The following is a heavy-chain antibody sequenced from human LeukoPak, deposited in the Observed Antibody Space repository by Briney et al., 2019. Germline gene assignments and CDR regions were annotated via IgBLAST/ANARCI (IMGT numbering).Heavy chain of an antibody. Sequence: ASVKVSCKVSGYTFTSYGISWVRQAPGQGLEWMGWISAYNGNTNYAQKLQGRVTMTTDTSTSTAYMELRSLRSDDTAVYYCARVVIGSVVYYYYYGMDVWGQGTTVTVSS. J-gene: IGHJ6*02. CDR2: ISAYNGNT. CDR3: ARVVIGSVVYYYYYGMDV. V-gene: IGHV1-18*01. D-gene: IGHD2-2*01. CDR1: GYTFTSYG.